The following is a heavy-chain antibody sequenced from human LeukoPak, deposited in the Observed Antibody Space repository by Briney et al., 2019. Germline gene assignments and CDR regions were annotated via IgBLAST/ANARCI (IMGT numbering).Heavy chain of an antibody. CDR3: ARTRLHDYSNPVVY. Sequence: SVKVSCKASGGTFSSYAISWVRQAPGQGLEWMGGIIPIFGTANYAQKFQGRVTITADESTSTAYMELSSLRSEDTAVYYCARTRLHDYSNPVVYWGQGALVTVSS. D-gene: IGHD4-11*01. J-gene: IGHJ4*02. V-gene: IGHV1-69*13. CDR2: IIPIFGTA. CDR1: GGTFSSYA.